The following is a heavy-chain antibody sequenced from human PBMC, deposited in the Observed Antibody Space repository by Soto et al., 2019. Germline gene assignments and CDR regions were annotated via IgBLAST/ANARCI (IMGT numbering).Heavy chain of an antibody. Sequence: SETLSLTCTVSGGSISIGDYYWSWIRQPPGKGLEWIGYIYYSGSTYYNPSLKSRVTISVDTSKNQFSLKLSSVTAADTAVYYCARYYDFWSGYVRWFDPWGQGTLVTVSS. J-gene: IGHJ5*02. V-gene: IGHV4-30-4*01. D-gene: IGHD3-3*01. CDR1: GGSISIGDYY. CDR2: IYYSGST. CDR3: ARYYDFWSGYVRWFDP.